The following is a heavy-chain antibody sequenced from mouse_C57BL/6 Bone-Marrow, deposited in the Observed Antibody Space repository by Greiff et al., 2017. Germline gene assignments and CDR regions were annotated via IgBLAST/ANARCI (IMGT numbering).Heavy chain of an antibody. CDR3: ARGAYGSSSWFAY. CDR2: ISSGSSTI. D-gene: IGHD1-1*01. V-gene: IGHV5-17*01. Sequence: EVQRVESGGGLVKPGGSLKLSCAASGFTFSDYGMHWVRQAPEKGLEWVAYISSGSSTIYYADTVKGRFTISRDNAKNTLFLQMTSLRSEDTAMYYCARGAYGSSSWFAYWGQGTLVTVSA. J-gene: IGHJ3*01. CDR1: GFTFSDYG.